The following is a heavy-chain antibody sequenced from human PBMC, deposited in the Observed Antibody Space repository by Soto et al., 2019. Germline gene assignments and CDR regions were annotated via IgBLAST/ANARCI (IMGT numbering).Heavy chain of an antibody. CDR1: GFSISSGYF. CDR3: ARDSSGYYWFDP. Sequence: SETLSLTCAVSGFSISSGYFWGCIRQPPGKGPEWLGSIYHSGTTYYNPSVKGRVTISVDTSKNQFSLKMSSVTAADTVVYYCARDSSGYYWFDPWGQGTLVTVSS. D-gene: IGHD3-22*01. CDR2: IYHSGTT. V-gene: IGHV4-38-2*02. J-gene: IGHJ5*02.